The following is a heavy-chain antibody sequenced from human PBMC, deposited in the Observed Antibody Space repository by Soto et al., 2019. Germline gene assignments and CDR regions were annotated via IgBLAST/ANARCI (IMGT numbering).Heavy chain of an antibody. CDR1: GYTFTGYY. CDR3: AREPATAKPEGVDF. D-gene: IGHD1-1*01. V-gene: IGHV1-2*02. CDR2: INPNSGGT. J-gene: IGHJ4*02. Sequence: ASVKVSCKASGYTFTGYYVHWVRQAPGQGLEWMGWINPNSGGTKYAPKFQGGVTMTRDTSITTAYMELSRLRSGDTAVYYCAREPATAKPEGVDFWGQGTLVTVSS.